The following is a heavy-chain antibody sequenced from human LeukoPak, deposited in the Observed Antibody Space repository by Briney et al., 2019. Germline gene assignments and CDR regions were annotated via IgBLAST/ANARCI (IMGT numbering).Heavy chain of an antibody. V-gene: IGHV3-30*18. CDR2: ISYDGSNK. CDR1: GFTFSSYG. D-gene: IGHD1-26*01. Sequence: GGSLRLSCAASGFTFSSYGMHWVRQAPGKGLEWVAVISYDGSNKYYADSVKGRFTISRDNSENTLYLQMNSLRAEDTAVYYCAKIGTSGDIVGATRLRAFDIWGQGTMVTVSS. J-gene: IGHJ3*02. CDR3: AKIGTSGDIVGATRLRAFDI.